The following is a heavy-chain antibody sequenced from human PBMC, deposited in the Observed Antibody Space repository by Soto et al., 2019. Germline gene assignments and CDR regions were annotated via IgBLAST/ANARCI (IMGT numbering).Heavy chain of an antibody. D-gene: IGHD5-18*01. V-gene: IGHV3-66*01. CDR3: ARDVDTTSHLNWFDP. J-gene: IGHJ5*02. CDR2: IYSGGNT. CDR1: GFSVSTSH. Sequence: GGSLRLSCAAAGFSVSTSHISWVRQAPGKGLEWVSFIYSGGNTYYADSVKGRFTISRDNSKNTVYLQMDSLEVEDTAVYYCARDVDTTSHLNWFDPWGQGVMVTVS.